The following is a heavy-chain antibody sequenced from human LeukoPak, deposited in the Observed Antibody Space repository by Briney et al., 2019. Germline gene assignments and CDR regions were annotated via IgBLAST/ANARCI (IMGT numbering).Heavy chain of an antibody. CDR1: GFTFSSYE. D-gene: IGHD3-22*01. CDR3: ARDLNYYDSSVPN. Sequence: GGSLRLSCAASGFTFSSYEMNWVRQAPGKGLEWVSSISSSSSYIYYADSVKGRFTISRGNAKNSLYLQMNSLRAEDTAVYYCARDLNYYDSSVPNWGQGTLVTVSS. CDR2: ISSSSSYI. V-gene: IGHV3-21*01. J-gene: IGHJ4*02.